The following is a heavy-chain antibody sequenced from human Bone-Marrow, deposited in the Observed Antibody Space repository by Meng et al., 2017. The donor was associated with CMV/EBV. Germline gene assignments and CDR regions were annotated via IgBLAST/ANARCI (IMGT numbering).Heavy chain of an antibody. CDR3: AKDGGWLQFTHGMDV. CDR1: GFTFDDYA. Sequence: GGSLRLSYAASGFTFDDYAMHWVRQAPGKGLEWVSGISWNSGSIGYADSVKGRFTISRDNAKNSLYLQMNSLRAEDMALYYCAKDGGWLQFTHGMDVWGQGTTVTVSS. D-gene: IGHD5-24*01. V-gene: IGHV3-9*03. CDR2: ISWNSGSI. J-gene: IGHJ6*02.